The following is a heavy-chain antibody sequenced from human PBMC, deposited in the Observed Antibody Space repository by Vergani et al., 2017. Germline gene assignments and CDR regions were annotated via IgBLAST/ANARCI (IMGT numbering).Heavy chain of an antibody. V-gene: IGHV3-30*18. CDR1: GFTFSSYG. CDR3: AKDSSVAAAGTVHDAEYYYYGMDV. Sequence: QVQLVESGGGVVQPGRSLRLSCAASGFTFSSYGMHWVRQAPGKGLEWVAVISYDGSNKYYADSVKGRFTISRDNSKNTLYLQMNSLRAEETAVYYCAKDSSVAAAGTVHDAEYYYYGMDVWGQGTTVTVSS. D-gene: IGHD6-13*01. CDR2: ISYDGSNK. J-gene: IGHJ6*02.